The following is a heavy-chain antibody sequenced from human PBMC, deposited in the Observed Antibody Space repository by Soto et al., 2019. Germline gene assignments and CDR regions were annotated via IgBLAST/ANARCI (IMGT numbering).Heavy chain of an antibody. V-gene: IGHV3-30*18. D-gene: IGHD3-22*01. CDR3: AKEHDGSGYFHQYGMDV. J-gene: IGHJ6*02. CDR2: ISFDASNK. CDR1: GFTFSTYG. Sequence: GGSLRLSCAASGFTFSTYGMHWVRQAPGQGMEWVALISFDASNKYYADSVKGRFTISRDNSKNTLFLLMDSLRAEDTAVYYCAKEHDGSGYFHQYGMDVWGQGTTVTVSS.